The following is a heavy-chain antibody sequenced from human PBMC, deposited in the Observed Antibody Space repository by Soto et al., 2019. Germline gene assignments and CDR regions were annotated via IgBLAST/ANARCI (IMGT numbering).Heavy chain of an antibody. J-gene: IGHJ5*02. CDR2: INAGNGNT. V-gene: IGHV1-3*01. CDR1: GYTFTDYY. D-gene: IGHD2-15*01. CDR3: AREEYCSGGSCYSSWFDP. Sequence: ASVKVSCKGSGYTFTDYYMHWVRQAPGQRLEWMGWINAGNGNTKYSQKFQGRVTITRDTSASTAYMELSSLRSEDTAVYYCAREEYCSGGSCYSSWFDPWGQGTLVTVSS.